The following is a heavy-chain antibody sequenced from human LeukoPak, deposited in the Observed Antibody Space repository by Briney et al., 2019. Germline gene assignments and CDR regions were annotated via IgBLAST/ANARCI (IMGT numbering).Heavy chain of an antibody. D-gene: IGHD5-18*01. CDR1: GGSISSSSYY. V-gene: IGHV4-39*01. CDR2: IYYSGST. CDR3: AGQGGRGYSYGFIDH. J-gene: IGHJ4*02. Sequence: SETLSLTCTVSGGSISSSSYYWGWIRQPPGKGLEWIGSIYYSGSTYYNPSLKSRVTISVDTSKNQFSLKLSSVTAADTAVYYCAGQGGRGYSYGFIDHWGQGTLVTVSS.